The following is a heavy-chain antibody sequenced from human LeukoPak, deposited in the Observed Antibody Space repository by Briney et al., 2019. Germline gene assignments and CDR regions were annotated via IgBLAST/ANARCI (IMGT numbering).Heavy chain of an antibody. D-gene: IGHD3-22*01. V-gene: IGHV1-18*01. CDR1: GYTFTSYG. J-gene: IGHJ4*02. CDR2: ISAYNGNT. Sequence: ASVKVSCKASGYTFTSYGINWVRQAPGQGLEWMGWISAYNGNTNYAQKLQGRVTMTTDTSTSTAYMELRSLRSDDTAVYYCARGYYDSSGYYVRDFDYWGQGTLVTVSS. CDR3: ARGYYDSSGYYVRDFDY.